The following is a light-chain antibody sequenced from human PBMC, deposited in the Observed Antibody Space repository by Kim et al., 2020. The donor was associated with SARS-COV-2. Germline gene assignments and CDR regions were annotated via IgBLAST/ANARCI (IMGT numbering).Light chain of an antibody. Sequence: QSALTQPASVSGSPGQSITISCTGTSSDIGGHNHVSWYQQHPGKAPKLMIYEVIKRPSGISNRFSGSKSGNTASLTISGLQAEDEADYYCSSYTSSSTKVFGGGTQLTVL. V-gene: IGLV2-14*01. CDR1: SSDIGGHNH. CDR3: SSYTSSSTKV. CDR2: EVI. J-gene: IGLJ3*02.